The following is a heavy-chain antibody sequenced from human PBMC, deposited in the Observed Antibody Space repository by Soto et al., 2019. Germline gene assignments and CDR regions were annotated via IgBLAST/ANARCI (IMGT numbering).Heavy chain of an antibody. V-gene: IGHV4-34*01. Sequence: PSETLSLTCAVYGGSFSGYYWSWIRQPPGKGLEWIGEINHSGSTNYNPSLKSRVTISVDTSNNQFSLKLSSVTAADTAVYYCARVTGRYYYGMDVWGQGTTVTVSS. CDR1: GGSFSGYY. CDR2: INHSGST. J-gene: IGHJ6*02. CDR3: ARVTGRYYYGMDV.